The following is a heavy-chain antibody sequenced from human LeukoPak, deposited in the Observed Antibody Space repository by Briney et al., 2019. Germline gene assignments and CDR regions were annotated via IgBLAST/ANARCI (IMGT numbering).Heavy chain of an antibody. CDR2: IIPIFGTA. Sequence: GSSVKVSCKASGGTFSSYAISWVRQAPGQGLQWMGRIIPIFGTANYAQKFQGRVTITTDESTSTAYMELSSLRSEDTAGYYCARPHYYDSSGYTPYAFDIWGQGTMVTVSS. CDR1: GGTFSSYA. D-gene: IGHD3-22*01. CDR3: ARPHYYDSSGYTPYAFDI. V-gene: IGHV1-69*05. J-gene: IGHJ3*02.